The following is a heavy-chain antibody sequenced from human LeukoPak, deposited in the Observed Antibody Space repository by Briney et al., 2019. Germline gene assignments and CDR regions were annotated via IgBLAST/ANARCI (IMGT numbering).Heavy chain of an antibody. D-gene: IGHD4-11*01. CDR2: ISSSSRYI. CDR3: AREYSESGLDC. CDR1: GFTFSSYS. V-gene: IGHV3-21*01. J-gene: IGHJ4*02. Sequence: PGGSLRLSCAASGFTFSSYSMNWVRQAPGKGLEWVSSISSSSRYIYYADSVKGRFTISRDDAKNSLYLQMNSLRPEDTALYYCAREYSESGLDCWGQGTLVTVSS.